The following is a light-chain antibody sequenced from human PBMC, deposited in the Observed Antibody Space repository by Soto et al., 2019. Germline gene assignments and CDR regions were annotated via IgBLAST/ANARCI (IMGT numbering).Light chain of an antibody. V-gene: IGKV3-15*01. CDR2: GAS. CDR1: QTISSN. Sequence: DIVMTQSPATLSVSPGERATLSCRASQTISSNLAWYQQKPGQTPRHLIYGASTRAAGIPARFSGSGSGTDFSLTITSLQSEDFAVYYCQQYNNWPPFTFGPGTKVDIK. CDR3: QQYNNWPPFT. J-gene: IGKJ3*01.